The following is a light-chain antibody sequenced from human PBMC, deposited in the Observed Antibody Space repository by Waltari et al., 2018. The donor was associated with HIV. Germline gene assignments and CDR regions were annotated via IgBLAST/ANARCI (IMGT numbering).Light chain of an antibody. CDR2: SNN. Sequence: QSVLTQSPSASGTPGQRVTIHCSGSSSNIGRNTVNWNQQLPGTAPKLLIYSNNQRPSGVPDRFSGSKSGTSASLAISGLQSEDEADYYCAAWDDSLNGHVVFGGGTKLTVL. V-gene: IGLV1-44*01. CDR3: AAWDDSLNGHVV. CDR1: SSNIGRNT. J-gene: IGLJ2*01.